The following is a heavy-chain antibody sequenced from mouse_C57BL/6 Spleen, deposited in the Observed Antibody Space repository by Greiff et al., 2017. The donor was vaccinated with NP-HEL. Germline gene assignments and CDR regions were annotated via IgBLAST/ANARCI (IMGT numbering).Heavy chain of an antibody. J-gene: IGHJ2*01. CDR2: IYPGDGDT. CDR3: AGALYYCGSSLDD. Sequence: VQLQQSGPELVKPGASVKISCKASGYAFSSSWMNWVKQRPGKGLEWIGRIYPGDGDTNYNGKFKGKATLTADKSSSTAYMQLSSLTSEDSAVYFCAGALYYCGSSLDDWGQGTTLTV. CDR1: GYAFSSSW. V-gene: IGHV1-82*01. D-gene: IGHD1-1*01.